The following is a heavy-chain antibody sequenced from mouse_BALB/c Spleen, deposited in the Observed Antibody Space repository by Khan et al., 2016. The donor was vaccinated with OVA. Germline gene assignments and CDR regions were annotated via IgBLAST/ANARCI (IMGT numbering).Heavy chain of an antibody. CDR1: GFTFSTYG. J-gene: IGHJ3*01. D-gene: IGHD1-1*01. V-gene: IGHV5-6*01. CDR2: VSTGGSYT. CDR3: TRLAYYYDSEGFAY. Sequence: EVELVESGGDLVKPGGSLKLSCAASGFTFSTYGMSWVRQAPDKRLEWVATVSTGGSYTYYPDSVKGRFTISRDNAKNTTYLQMSGLRSEDTAMFYCTRLAYYYDSEGFAYWGQGTLVTVSA.